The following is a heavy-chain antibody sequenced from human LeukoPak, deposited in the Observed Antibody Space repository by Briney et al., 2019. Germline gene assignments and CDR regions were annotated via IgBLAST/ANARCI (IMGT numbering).Heavy chain of an antibody. J-gene: IGHJ5*02. V-gene: IGHV3-48*03. CDR2: ISSSGSTI. CDR3: ARDYGGTSYGNWFDP. CDR1: GFTFSSYE. Sequence: GGSLRLSCAASGFTFSSYEMNWVRQAPGEGLGWVSYISSSGSTIYYADSVKGRFTISRDNAKNSLYLQMNSLRAEDTAVYYCARDYGGTSYGNWFDPWGQGTLVTVSS. D-gene: IGHD4-23*01.